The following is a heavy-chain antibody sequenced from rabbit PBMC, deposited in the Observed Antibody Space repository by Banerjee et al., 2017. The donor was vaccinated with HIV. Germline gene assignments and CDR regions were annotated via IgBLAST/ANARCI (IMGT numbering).Heavy chain of an antibody. CDR3: ARWDASGGYELDL. CDR2: IYAGSSGYT. CDR1: GFSFSSSYY. Sequence: QSLEESGGGLVQPEGSLTLTCTASGFSFSSSYYMCWVRQAPGKGLEWIACIYAGSSGYTYYASWAKGRLTISKTSSTTVTLQMTSLTAADTATYFCARWDASGGYELDLWGPGTLVTVS. D-gene: IGHD1-1*01. J-gene: IGHJ3*01. V-gene: IGHV1S40*01.